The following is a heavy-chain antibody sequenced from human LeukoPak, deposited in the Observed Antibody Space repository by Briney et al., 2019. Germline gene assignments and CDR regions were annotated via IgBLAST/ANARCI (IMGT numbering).Heavy chain of an antibody. Sequence: SETLSLTCTVSGGSISSSSYYWGWIRQPPGKGLEWIGSIYYSGSTYYNPSLKSRVTISVDTSKNQFSLKLSSVTAADTAVYYCARDRTRGGNSGDFDYWGQGTLVTVSS. D-gene: IGHD4-23*01. CDR2: IYYSGST. CDR3: ARDRTRGGNSGDFDY. CDR1: GGSISSSSYY. J-gene: IGHJ4*02. V-gene: IGHV4-39*07.